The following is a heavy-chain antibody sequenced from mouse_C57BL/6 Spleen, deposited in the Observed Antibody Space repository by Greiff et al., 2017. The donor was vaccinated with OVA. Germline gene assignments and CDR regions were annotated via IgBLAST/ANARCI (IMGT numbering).Heavy chain of an antibody. CDR2: IHPNSGST. J-gene: IGHJ2*01. CDR1: GYTFTSYW. CDR3: ARRGLYYGNYDDY. Sequence: QVHVKQSGAELVKPGASVKLSCKASGYTFTSYWMHWVKQRPGQGLEWIGMIHPNSGSTNYNEKFKSKATLTVDKSSSTAYMQLSSLTSEDSAVYYCARRGLYYGNYDDYWGQGTTLTVSS. D-gene: IGHD2-1*01. V-gene: IGHV1-64*01.